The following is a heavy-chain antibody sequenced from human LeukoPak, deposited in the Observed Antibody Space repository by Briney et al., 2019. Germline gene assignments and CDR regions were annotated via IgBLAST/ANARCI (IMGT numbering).Heavy chain of an antibody. CDR2: IYYSGST. CDR1: VGSISSSSYY. J-gene: IGHJ4*02. Sequence: SETLSLTCTVSVGSISSSSYYWGWIRQPPGKGLEWIGSIYYSGSTYYNPSLKSRVTISVDTSKNQFPLKLSSVTAADTAVYYCASGESLDYWGQGTLVTVSS. D-gene: IGHD3-3*01. V-gene: IGHV4-39*06. CDR3: ASGESLDY.